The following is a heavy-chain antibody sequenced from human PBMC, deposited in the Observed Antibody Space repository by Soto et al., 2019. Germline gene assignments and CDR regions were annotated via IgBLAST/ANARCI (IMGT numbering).Heavy chain of an antibody. J-gene: IGHJ6*03. CDR2: IIPILGIA. D-gene: IGHD3-3*01. CDR3: ARENYDPTDYYYYYMDV. CDR1: GGTFSSYT. V-gene: IGHV1-69*04. Sequence: SVKVSCKASGGTFSSYTISWVRQAPGQGLEWMGRIIPILGIANYAQKFQGRVTITADKSTSTAYMELSSLRSEDTAVYYCARENYDPTDYYYYYMDVWGKGTTVTVSS.